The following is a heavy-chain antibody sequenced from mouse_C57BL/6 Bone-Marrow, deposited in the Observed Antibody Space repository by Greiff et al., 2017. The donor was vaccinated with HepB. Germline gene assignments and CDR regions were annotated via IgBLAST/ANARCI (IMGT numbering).Heavy chain of an antibody. D-gene: IGHD2-5*01. V-gene: IGHV1-20*01. CDR1: GYSFTGYF. Sequence: EVKLQESGPELVKPGDSVKISCKASGYSFTGYFMNWVMQSHGKSLEWIGRINPYNGDTFYNQKFKGKATLTVDKSSSTAHMELRSLTSEDSAVYYCASFYSNYDYWGQGTTLTVSS. CDR2: INPYNGDT. J-gene: IGHJ2*01. CDR3: ASFYSNYDY.